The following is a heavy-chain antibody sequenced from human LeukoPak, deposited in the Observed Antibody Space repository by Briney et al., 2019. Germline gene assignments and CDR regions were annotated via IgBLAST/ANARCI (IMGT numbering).Heavy chain of an antibody. Sequence: GGSLRLSCAASGFTFDDYGMSWVRQAPGKGLEWVSGINWNGGSTGYADSVKGRFTISRDNAKNSLYLQMNSLRAEDTALYYCAGSTAWGHYYYMDVWGQGTMVTVSS. D-gene: IGHD3-10*01. CDR1: GFTFDDYG. CDR2: INWNGGST. J-gene: IGHJ6*03. CDR3: AGSTAWGHYYYMDV. V-gene: IGHV3-20*04.